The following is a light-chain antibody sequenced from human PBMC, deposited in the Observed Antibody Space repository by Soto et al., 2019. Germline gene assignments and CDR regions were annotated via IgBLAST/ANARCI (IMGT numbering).Light chain of an antibody. CDR1: QSVSSSD. V-gene: IGKV3-20*01. J-gene: IGKJ2*01. CDR3: QQYGTSPPYT. CDR2: GAS. Sequence: EIVLTQSPGTLSLSPGERATLSCRASQSVSSSDLAWYQQKPGQPPRLLIYGASTRAAGIPDRFSGSGSGADFTLTISRLEPEDFAVYYCQQYGTSPPYTFGQGTKLEIK.